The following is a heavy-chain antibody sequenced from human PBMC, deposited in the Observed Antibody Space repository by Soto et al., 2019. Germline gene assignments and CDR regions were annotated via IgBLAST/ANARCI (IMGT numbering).Heavy chain of an antibody. V-gene: IGHV5-10-1*01. Sequence: HGESLKISCKGSGYSFAGYWITWVRQKPGKGLEWMGRIDPSDSQTYYSPSFRGHVTISATKSITTVFLQWSSLRASDTAMYYCARQIYDSDKGTNFPYSSDSWGQGTRAPFAS. CDR1: GYSFAGYW. CDR3: ARQIYDSDKGTNFPYSSDS. D-gene: IGHD2-8*01. CDR2: IDPSDSQT. J-gene: IGHJ4*02.